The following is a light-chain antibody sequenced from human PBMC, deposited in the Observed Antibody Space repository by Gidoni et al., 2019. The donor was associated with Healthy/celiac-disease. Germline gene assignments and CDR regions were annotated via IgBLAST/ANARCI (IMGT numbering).Light chain of an antibody. CDR1: QSVLYSSNNKNY. J-gene: IGKJ1*01. CDR3: QQYYSTLWT. Sequence: DIVMTQSPDSLAASLGERATINCKSSQSVLYSSNNKNYLAWYQQKPGQPPKLLIYWASTRESGVPGRFSGSGSGTDFTLTISSLQAEDVAVYYCQQYYSTLWTFGQXTKVEIK. V-gene: IGKV4-1*01. CDR2: WAS.